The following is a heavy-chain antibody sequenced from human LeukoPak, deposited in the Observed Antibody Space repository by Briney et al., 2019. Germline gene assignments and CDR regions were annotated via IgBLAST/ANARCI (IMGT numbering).Heavy chain of an antibody. CDR3: ARSSGSSWPAGGLDY. J-gene: IGHJ4*02. D-gene: IGHD6-13*01. CDR1: GGSISSSSYY. Sequence: PSETLSLTCTVSGGSISSSSYYWGWIRQPPGKGLEWIGSIYYSGSTYYNPSLKSRVTISVDTSKNQFSLKLSSVTAADTAVYYCARSSGSSWPAGGLDYWGQGTLVTVSS. CDR2: IYYSGST. V-gene: IGHV4-39*07.